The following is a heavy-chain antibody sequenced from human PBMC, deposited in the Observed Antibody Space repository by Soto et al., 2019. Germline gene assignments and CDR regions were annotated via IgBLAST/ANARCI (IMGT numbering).Heavy chain of an antibody. V-gene: IGHV3-21*01. CDR3: ARSEPRIVGAPAGDY. CDR2: ISSSSSYI. D-gene: IGHD1-26*01. Sequence: EVQLVESGGGLVKPGGSLRLSCAASGFTFSSYSMNWVRQAPGKGLEWFSSISSSSSYIYYADSVKGRFTISRDNAKNSLYLQMNSLRAEDTAVYYCARSEPRIVGAPAGDYWGQGTLVTVSS. CDR1: GFTFSSYS. J-gene: IGHJ4*02.